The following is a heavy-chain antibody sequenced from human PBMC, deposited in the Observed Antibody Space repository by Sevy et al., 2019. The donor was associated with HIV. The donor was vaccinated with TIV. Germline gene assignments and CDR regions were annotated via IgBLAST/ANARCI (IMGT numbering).Heavy chain of an antibody. V-gene: IGHV3-73*01. CDR3: TRHQSPFGSRPYYYYGMDV. CDR1: GFTFSGSA. CDR2: IRSKANSYAK. Sequence: GGSLRLSCAASGFTFSGSAMHWVRQASGKGLEWVGRIRSKANSYAKAYAASVKGRFTISREDSKNTEYLKMNSLKTENTAVYYCTRHQSPFGSRPYYYYGMDVWGQGTTVTVSS. J-gene: IGHJ6*02. D-gene: IGHD1-26*01.